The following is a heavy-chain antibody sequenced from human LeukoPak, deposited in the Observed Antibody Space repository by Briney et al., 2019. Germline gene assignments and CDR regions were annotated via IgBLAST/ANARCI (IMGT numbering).Heavy chain of an antibody. CDR3: ARDCSSTNCYRGGFDP. Sequence: GGSLRLSCAASGFTFSDYYMSWVRQAPGKGLEWVANIKQDGSEKYYVDSVKGRFTVSRDNAKNSLYLQVNSLRAEDTAVYYCARDCSSTNCYRGGFDPWGQGTLVTVSS. CDR1: GFTFSDYY. V-gene: IGHV3-7*01. CDR2: IKQDGSEK. J-gene: IGHJ5*02. D-gene: IGHD2-2*01.